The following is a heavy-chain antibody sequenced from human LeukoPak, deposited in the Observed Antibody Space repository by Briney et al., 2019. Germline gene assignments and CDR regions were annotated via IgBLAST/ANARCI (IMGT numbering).Heavy chain of an antibody. D-gene: IGHD6-19*01. CDR1: GYSFTRYW. V-gene: IGHV5-51*01. J-gene: IGHJ4*02. CDR2: IYPGDSDT. CDR3: ARSIAVAEYYFDY. Sequence: GESLKISCTGSGYSFTRYWIGWVRQMPGKGLEWMGIIYPGDSDTRYSPSFQGQVTISADKSISTAYLQWSSLKASDTAMYYCARSIAVAEYYFDYWGQGTLVTVSS.